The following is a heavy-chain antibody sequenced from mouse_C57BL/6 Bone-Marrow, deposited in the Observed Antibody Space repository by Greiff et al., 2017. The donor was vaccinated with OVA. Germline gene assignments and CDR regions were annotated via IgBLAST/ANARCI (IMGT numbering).Heavy chain of an antibody. Sequence: QVHVKQSGADLVRPGTSVKVSCKASGYAFTNYLIEWVKQRPGQGLEWIGVINPGSGGTNYNEKFKGKATLTADKSSSTAYMQLSSLTSEDSAVYFCARLHSSGYVYFDYWGQGTTLTVSS. D-gene: IGHD3-2*02. V-gene: IGHV1-54*01. CDR2: INPGSGGT. CDR1: GYAFTNYL. CDR3: ARLHSSGYVYFDY. J-gene: IGHJ2*01.